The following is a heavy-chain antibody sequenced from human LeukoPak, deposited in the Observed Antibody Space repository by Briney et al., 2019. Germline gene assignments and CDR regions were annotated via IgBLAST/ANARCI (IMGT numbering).Heavy chain of an antibody. Sequence: SQTLSLTFAISGDSVSISDATWNWIRQSPSRGLEWLGRTYYRSRWSSDYAPSVRSRITINSDTAKNQFSLQLNSVTPEDTAVYYCARASYRAFYIWGQGTMVTVSS. J-gene: IGHJ3*02. CDR1: GDSVSISDAT. D-gene: IGHD4-11*01. CDR3: ARASYRAFYI. V-gene: IGHV6-1*01. CDR2: TYYRSRWSS.